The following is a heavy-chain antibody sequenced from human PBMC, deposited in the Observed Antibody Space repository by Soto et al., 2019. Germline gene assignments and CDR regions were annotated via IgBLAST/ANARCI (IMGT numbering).Heavy chain of an antibody. Sequence: SETLSLTCTVSGGSISSGGYYWSWIRQHPGKGLEWIGYIYYSGSTNYNPSLKSRVTISVDTSKNQFSLKLSSVTAADTAVYYCARVLEVNYGFDYWGQGTLVTVSS. CDR3: ARVLEVNYGFDY. V-gene: IGHV4-61*08. CDR2: IYYSGST. J-gene: IGHJ4*02. CDR1: GGSISSGGYY. D-gene: IGHD3-16*01.